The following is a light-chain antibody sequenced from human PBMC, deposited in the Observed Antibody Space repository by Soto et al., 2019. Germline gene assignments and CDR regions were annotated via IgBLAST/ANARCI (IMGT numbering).Light chain of an antibody. CDR1: QSISSW. Sequence: DIQMTQSPSTLSASVGDRVTITCRASQSISSWLAWYQQKPGKAPKLLIYDASSLESGVPSRFSGSGSGTEFTLTISSLQPDDFANYYCQQYNSYSTFGQVTKV. J-gene: IGKJ1*01. CDR3: QQYNSYST. CDR2: DAS. V-gene: IGKV1-5*01.